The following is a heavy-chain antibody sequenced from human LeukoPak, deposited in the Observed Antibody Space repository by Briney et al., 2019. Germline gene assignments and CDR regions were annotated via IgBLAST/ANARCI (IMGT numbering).Heavy chain of an antibody. CDR3: ARAGVVVVPPDYYYYYMDV. CDR1: GDSVSSNSAA. V-gene: IGHV6-1*01. CDR2: TYYRSKWYN. J-gene: IGHJ6*03. D-gene: IGHD3-22*01. Sequence: SQTLSLTCAISGDSVSSNSAAWNWTRQSPSRGLEWLGRTYYRSKWYNDYAVSVKSRITINPDTSKNQFSLQLSSVTPEDTAVYYCARAGVVVVPPDYYYYYMDVWGKGTTVTISS.